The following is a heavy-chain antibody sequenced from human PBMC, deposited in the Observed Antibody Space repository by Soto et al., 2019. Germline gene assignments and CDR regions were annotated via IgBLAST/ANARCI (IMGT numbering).Heavy chain of an antibody. D-gene: IGHD1-1*01. CDR2: IYPSDSDT. J-gene: IGHJ4*02. CDR1: GYIFINYW. CDR3: ARQMRQLGNLDS. V-gene: IGHV5-51*01. Sequence: GESLKISCKGSGYIFINYWIVWVRQMPGKGLEWMATIYPSDSDTRYSPSFQGQVTISADKSINTAYLQWNSLKASDTAMYYCARQMRQLGNLDSWGQGNLVTVSS.